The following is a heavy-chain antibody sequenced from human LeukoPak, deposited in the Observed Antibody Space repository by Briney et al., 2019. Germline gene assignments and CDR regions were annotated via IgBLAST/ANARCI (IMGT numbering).Heavy chain of an antibody. V-gene: IGHV1-69*05. Sequence: ASVKVSCKASGGTFSSYAISWVRQAPGQGLEWMGGIIPIFGTANYAQKFQGRVTITTDESTSTAYMELSSLRSEDTAVYYCAVGTGYYYYYMDAWGKGTTVTVSS. D-gene: IGHD1-1*01. J-gene: IGHJ6*03. CDR1: GGTFSSYA. CDR2: IIPIFGTA. CDR3: AVGTGYYYYYMDA.